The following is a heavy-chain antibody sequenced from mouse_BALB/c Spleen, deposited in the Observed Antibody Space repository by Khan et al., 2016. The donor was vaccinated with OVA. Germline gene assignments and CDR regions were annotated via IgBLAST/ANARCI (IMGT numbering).Heavy chain of an antibody. Sequence: EVELVESGGGLVEPGGSLKLSCAASGFTFSSFVMSWVRQTPEKRLEWVATISSAATYTYYPDSIKGRFTISSDNANNSLYLHMYSLRSDATAIYYCTTGNYGSFAYWGLGTLVTVST. CDR2: ISSAATYT. D-gene: IGHD2-1*01. CDR3: TTGNYGSFAY. CDR1: GFTFSSFV. V-gene: IGHV5-9-1*01. J-gene: IGHJ3*01.